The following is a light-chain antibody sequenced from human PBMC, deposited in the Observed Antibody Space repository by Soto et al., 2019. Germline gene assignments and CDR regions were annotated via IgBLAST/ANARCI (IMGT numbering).Light chain of an antibody. CDR1: QSVSSNY. J-gene: IGKJ5*01. CDR2: GAS. Sequence: ENVLTQSPGTLSLSPGERATLSCRASQSVSSNYLAWYQQKPGQAPRLLIYGASSRATGTPDRFSGSGSGTDFTLTISRLEPEDFAVYYCQQYGSSLITFGQGTRLEIK. CDR3: QQYGSSLIT. V-gene: IGKV3-20*01.